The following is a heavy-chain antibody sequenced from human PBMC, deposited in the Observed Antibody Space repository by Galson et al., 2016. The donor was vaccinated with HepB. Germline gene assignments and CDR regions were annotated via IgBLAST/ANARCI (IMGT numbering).Heavy chain of an antibody. CDR1: GFTFSSYW. J-gene: IGHJ6*02. CDR2: ISSDGSTT. V-gene: IGHV3-74*01. Sequence: SLRLSCAASGFTFSSYWMHWVRQAPGRGLVWVSRISSDGSTTDYADSVKGRFTISRDNVKNTVYLQMNSLRAEDTAVYYCVRDWSEIDYDVLTANYYYYHYGMDVWGQGTTVTVSS. CDR3: VRDWSEIDYDVLTANYYYYHYGMDV. D-gene: IGHD3-9*01.